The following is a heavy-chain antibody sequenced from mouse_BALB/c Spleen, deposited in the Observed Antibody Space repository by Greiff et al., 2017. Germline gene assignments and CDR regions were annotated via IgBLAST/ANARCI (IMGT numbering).Heavy chain of an antibody. D-gene: IGHD2-1*01. CDR2: IWSGGST. J-gene: IGHJ4*01. Sequence: VQLQQSGPGLVQPSQSLSITCTVSGFSLTSYGVHWVRQSPGKGLEWLGVIWSGGSTDYNAAFISRLSISKDNSKSQVFFKMNSLQANDTAIYYWARKNYGNYYAMDDRGQGTSVTVSS. CDR1: GFSLTSYG. CDR3: ARKNYGNYYAMDD. V-gene: IGHV2-2*02.